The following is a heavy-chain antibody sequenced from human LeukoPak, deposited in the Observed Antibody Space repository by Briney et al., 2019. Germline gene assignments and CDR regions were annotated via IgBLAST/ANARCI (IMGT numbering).Heavy chain of an antibody. Sequence: PGGSLRLSCAASGFTFGDYGMSWVRQAPGKGLEWVSGINWNGGSTGYADSVKGRFTISRDNARNSLYLQMNSLRAEDTALYHCARGYSYGYTSWFDPWGQGTLVTVSS. J-gene: IGHJ5*02. CDR1: GFTFGDYG. CDR3: ARGYSYGYTSWFDP. CDR2: INWNGGST. D-gene: IGHD5-18*01. V-gene: IGHV3-20*01.